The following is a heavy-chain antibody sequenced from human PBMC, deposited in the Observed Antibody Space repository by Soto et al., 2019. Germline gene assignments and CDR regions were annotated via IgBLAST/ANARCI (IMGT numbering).Heavy chain of an antibody. D-gene: IGHD6-13*01. J-gene: IGHJ4*02. CDR3: ASIAAPGTTHFDF. CDR1: GGSISSGNW. CDR2: IFHSGFT. Sequence: SETLSLTCAVSGGSISSGNWYTWVRQPPGKGLEWIGEIFHSGFTNYNPSLESRVTVSEGKSKNQFSLRLTSVTAADTAIFYCASIAAPGTTHFDFWGQGTLVTVSS. V-gene: IGHV4-4*02.